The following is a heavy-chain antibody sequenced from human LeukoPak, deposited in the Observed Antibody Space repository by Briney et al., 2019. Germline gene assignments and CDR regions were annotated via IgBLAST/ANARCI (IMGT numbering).Heavy chain of an antibody. J-gene: IGHJ4*02. D-gene: IGHD6-13*01. CDR3: ARAGGARSSWSY. V-gene: IGHV3-7*01. CDR2: IKQDGSET. CDR1: GCTISSYW. Sequence: GSLRLSCWASGCTISSYWMNWVRQGPGKGLERVANIKQDGSETYYVDSVKGRFTISRDNAKNSLNLQMNSLRVEDTAVYYCARAGGARSSWSYWGQGTLVTVSS.